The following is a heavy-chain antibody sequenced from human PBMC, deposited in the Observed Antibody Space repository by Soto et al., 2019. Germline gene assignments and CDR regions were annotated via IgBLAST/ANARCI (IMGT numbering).Heavy chain of an antibody. Sequence: QVQLQESGPGLVKPSETLSLTCTVSGGSISSYYWSWIRQPPGKGLEWIGYIYYSGSTKYNPSLKGQAPSSVNSSKNPCSFRVSSVSAGARAVNYCARRGYGGGGDGEEGNWCDPCSRGTLVTFAS. J-gene: IGHJ5*02. CDR1: GGSISSYY. D-gene: IGHD3-10*01. V-gene: IGHV4-59*01. CDR2: IYYSGST. CDR3: ARRGYGGGGDGEEGNWCDP.